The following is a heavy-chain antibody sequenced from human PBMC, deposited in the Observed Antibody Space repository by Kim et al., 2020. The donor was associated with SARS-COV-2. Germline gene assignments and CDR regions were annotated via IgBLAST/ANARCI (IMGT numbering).Heavy chain of an antibody. Sequence: GGSLRLSCGASGFIFSDSWMHWVRQVPGKGLVWVARTDPDGGVTNYADSVKGRFTISRDNAKNILYLQMNSLRPGDTAIYYCSRELGVAGDYWGQGTLVTVSS. V-gene: IGHV3-74*01. CDR1: GFIFSDSW. J-gene: IGHJ4*02. CDR2: TDPDGGVT. CDR3: SRELGVAGDY. D-gene: IGHD3-16*01.